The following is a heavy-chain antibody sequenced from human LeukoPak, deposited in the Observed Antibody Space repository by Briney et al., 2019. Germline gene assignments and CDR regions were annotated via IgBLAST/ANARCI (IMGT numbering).Heavy chain of an antibody. D-gene: IGHD6-13*01. Sequence: ASVKVSCKASGYTFTSYAMNWVRQAPGQGLEWMGWINTNTGNPTYAQGFTGRFVFSLDTSVSTAYLQISSLKAEDTAVYYCARDLRPRIASNRQIFDLWGRGTLVTVPS. J-gene: IGHJ2*01. CDR3: ARDLRPRIASNRQIFDL. CDR1: GYTFTSYA. V-gene: IGHV7-4-1*02. CDR2: INTNTGNP.